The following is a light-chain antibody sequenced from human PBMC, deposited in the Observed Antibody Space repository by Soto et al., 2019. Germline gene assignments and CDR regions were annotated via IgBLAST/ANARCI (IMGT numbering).Light chain of an antibody. J-gene: IGKJ3*01. CDR1: QDITTS. V-gene: IGKV1-33*01. Sequence: DIQMTQSPSSLSASVGARVTITCQASQDITTSLNWYQQKPGKAPKLLIYGASNLETGVPSTFSGTGSGRHFTFTISSLQPEDVAAYYGQQYYLLTAVTFGPGTKVDIK. CDR3: QQYYLLTAVT. CDR2: GAS.